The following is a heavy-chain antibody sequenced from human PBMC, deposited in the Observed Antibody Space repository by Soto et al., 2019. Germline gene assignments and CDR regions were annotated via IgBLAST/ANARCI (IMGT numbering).Heavy chain of an antibody. CDR1: GFTFSSYA. D-gene: IGHD4-17*01. V-gene: IGHV3-23*01. CDR3: AKPCPTVTNFYMAV. CDR2: ISGGGGST. Sequence: EVQLLESGGGLVQPGGSLRLSCAASGFTFSSYAMSWVRQAPGKGLEWVSAISGGGGSTYYADSVKGRFTISRDNSKDTLNLQIHSCRAEETAVYYCAKPCPTVTNFYMAVWGKGPTVTVSS. J-gene: IGHJ6*03.